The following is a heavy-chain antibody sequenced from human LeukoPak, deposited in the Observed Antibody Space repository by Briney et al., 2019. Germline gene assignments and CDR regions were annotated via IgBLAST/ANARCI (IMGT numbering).Heavy chain of an antibody. CDR3: ARDGRDNDCSSTSCHQSYYYMDV. CDR1: GYTFTSYY. Sequence: ASVKVSCKASGYTFTSYYMHWVRQAPGQGLGWMGIINPSGGSTSYAQKFQGRVTMTRDMSTSTVYMELSSLRSEDTAVYYCARDGRDNDCSSTSCHQSYYYMDVWGKGTTVTVSS. V-gene: IGHV1-46*01. D-gene: IGHD2-2*01. CDR2: INPSGGST. J-gene: IGHJ6*03.